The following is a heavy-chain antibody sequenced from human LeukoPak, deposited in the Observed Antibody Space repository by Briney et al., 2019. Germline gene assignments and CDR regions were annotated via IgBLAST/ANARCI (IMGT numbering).Heavy chain of an antibody. CDR1: GFTFSSYA. V-gene: IGHV3-23*01. CDR2: ISGSGGST. Sequence: GGSLRLSCAASGFTFSSYAMSWVRQAPGKGLEWVSAISGSGGSTYYADSVKGRFTISRDNSKNTLYLQMNSLRAEDTAVYYCTKLSSYCGGDCRYYFDYWGQGTLVTVSS. J-gene: IGHJ4*02. D-gene: IGHD2-21*02. CDR3: TKLSSYCGGDCRYYFDY.